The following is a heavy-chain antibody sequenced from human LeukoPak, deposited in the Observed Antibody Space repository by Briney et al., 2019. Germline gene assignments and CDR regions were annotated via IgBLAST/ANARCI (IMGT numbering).Heavy chain of an antibody. V-gene: IGHV3-30*03. CDR1: GFTFSSYG. D-gene: IGHD6-19*01. CDR2: ISYDGSNK. Sequence: PGGSLRLSCAASGFTFSSYGMHWVRQAPGKGLEWGAVISYDGSNKYYADSVKGRFTISRDNSENTLYLQMNSLRAEDTAVYYCARGGSGWSVDYWGQGTLVTVSS. CDR3: ARGGSGWSVDY. J-gene: IGHJ4*02.